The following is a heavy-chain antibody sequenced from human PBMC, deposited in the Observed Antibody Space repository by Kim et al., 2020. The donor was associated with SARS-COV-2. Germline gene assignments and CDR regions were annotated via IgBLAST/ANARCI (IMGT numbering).Heavy chain of an antibody. V-gene: IGHV3-73*01. CDR3: TRGPGTTVAHCAAFD. Sequence: GGSLRLSCAASGFIFSGSAMHWVRQASGKGLEWVGGIRCEANSYATAYAASVQVRITISRAESNTNPHLKVNSLKTQDTVAYYCTRGPGTTVAHCAAFD. CDR2: IRCEANSYAT. CDR1: GFIFSGSA. D-gene: IGHD1-1*01. J-gene: IGHJ3*02.